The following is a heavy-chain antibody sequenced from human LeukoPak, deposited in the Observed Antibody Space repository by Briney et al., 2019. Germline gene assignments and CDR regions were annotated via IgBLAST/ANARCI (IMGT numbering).Heavy chain of an antibody. CDR2: ISWDGGST. Sequence: GGSLRLSCAASGFTFDDYAMHWVRQAPGKGLEWVSLISWDGGSTYYADSVKGRFTISRDNSKNSLYLQMNSLRAEDTAVYYCASQRVVVAPDVWGKGTTVTVSS. V-gene: IGHV3-43D*03. J-gene: IGHJ6*04. CDR1: GFTFDDYA. CDR3: ASQRVVVAPDV. D-gene: IGHD2-15*01.